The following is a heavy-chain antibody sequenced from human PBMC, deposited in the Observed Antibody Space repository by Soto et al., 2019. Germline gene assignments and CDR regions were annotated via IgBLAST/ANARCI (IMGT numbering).Heavy chain of an antibody. CDR3: ARDEGYSSSSGWFDP. CDR1: GGWISSYY. J-gene: IGHJ5*02. CDR2: IYTSGST. V-gene: IGHV4-4*07. Sequence: SETLSLSFSVAGGWISSYYWSWIRQPTGKGLEWIGRIYTSGSTNYNPSLKSRVTMSVDTSKNQFSLKLSYVTAADTAVYYCARDEGYSSSSGWFDPWRQGTVVTVSS. D-gene: IGHD6-6*01.